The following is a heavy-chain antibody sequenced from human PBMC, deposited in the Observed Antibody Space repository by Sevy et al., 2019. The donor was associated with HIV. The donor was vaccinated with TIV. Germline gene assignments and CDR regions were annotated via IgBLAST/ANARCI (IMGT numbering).Heavy chain of an antibody. V-gene: IGHV3-23*01. CDR2: INGKGRST. Sequence: GGSLRLSCAASGFTFSGYAMNWVRQAPGKGLEWVSAINGKGRSTHYAHSVEGRLTISRDNSKNTLYLQMNSLRAEDTAVYYCAKTINSGGGVVPAANYYYYGLDVWGQGTTVTVSS. CDR3: AKTINSGGGVVPAANYYYYGLDV. CDR1: GFTFSGYA. D-gene: IGHD2-2*01. J-gene: IGHJ6*02.